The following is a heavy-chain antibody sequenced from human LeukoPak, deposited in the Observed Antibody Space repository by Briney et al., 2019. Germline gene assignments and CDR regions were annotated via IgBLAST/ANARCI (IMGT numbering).Heavy chain of an antibody. Sequence: PSETLSLTCAAYGGSFSGYYWSWIRQTPGKGLEWIGEINHSGSTNYNPSLKSRVTISVDTSKNQFSLKVSSVTAADTAVYYCARGWINYDSYYYYMDVWGKGTTVTISS. J-gene: IGHJ6*03. CDR1: GGSFSGYY. CDR2: INHSGST. D-gene: IGHD3-22*01. V-gene: IGHV4-34*01. CDR3: ARGWINYDSYYYYMDV.